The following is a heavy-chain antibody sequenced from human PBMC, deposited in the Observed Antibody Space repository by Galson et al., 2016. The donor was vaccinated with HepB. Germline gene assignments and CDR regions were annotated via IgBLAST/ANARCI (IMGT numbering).Heavy chain of an antibody. D-gene: IGHD4-17*01. CDR3: ARGDNPDYGDYASAYYYMDV. CDR2: INHSGSI. CDR1: GGSFSGYY. V-gene: IGHV4-34*01. J-gene: IGHJ6*03. Sequence: SETLSLTCAVYGGSFSGYYWNWIRQSPGKGLEWIGEINHSGSINYNPSLKSRVTISVDRSKNQFSLKLISVTAADTAIYYCARGDNPDYGDYASAYYYMDVWGKGTTVTVSS.